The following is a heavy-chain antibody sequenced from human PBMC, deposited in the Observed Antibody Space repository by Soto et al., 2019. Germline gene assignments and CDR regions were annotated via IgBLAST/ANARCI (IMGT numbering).Heavy chain of an antibody. V-gene: IGHV3-23*01. D-gene: IGHD5-18*01. CDR2: ISGSGDST. CDR3: AKGIYSYGYNSFDY. CDR1: GFTFSSYA. Sequence: EVQLLESGGGLVQPGGSLRLSCAASGFTFSSYAMSWVRQAPGKGLEWVSAISGSGDSTYDADSVKGRFTISRDNSKNTLYLQMNSLRAEDTAAYYCAKGIYSYGYNSFDYWSQGTLVTVSS. J-gene: IGHJ4*02.